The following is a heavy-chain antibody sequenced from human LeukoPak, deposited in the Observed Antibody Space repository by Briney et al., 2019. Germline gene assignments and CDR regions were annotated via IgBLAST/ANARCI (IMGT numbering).Heavy chain of an antibody. CDR1: GFSLRSSW. V-gene: IGHV3-7*04. J-gene: IGHJ4*02. Sequence: GGSLRLSCAASGFSLRSSWMSGVRQAPGKGLEWVGNIKQDGSEKNYVDSVKGRFTISRDNAKNSLYLQMNSLRAEDTAVYYCAKDGGGPLDWGQGTLVTVSS. CDR3: AKDGGGPLD. D-gene: IGHD3-10*01. CDR2: IKQDGSEK.